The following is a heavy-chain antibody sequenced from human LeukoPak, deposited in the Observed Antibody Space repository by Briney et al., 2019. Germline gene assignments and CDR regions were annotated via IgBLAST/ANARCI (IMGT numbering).Heavy chain of an antibody. V-gene: IGHV3-30*18. J-gene: IGHJ5*02. Sequence: PGGSLRLSCAASGFTFSSCGMHWVRQAPGKGLEWVAVISYDGSNKYYADSVKGRFTISRDNSKNTLYLQMNSLRAEDTAVYYCAKDSSIVGGFDPWGQGTLVTVSS. CDR3: AKDSSIVGGFDP. D-gene: IGHD3-3*02. CDR2: ISYDGSNK. CDR1: GFTFSSCG.